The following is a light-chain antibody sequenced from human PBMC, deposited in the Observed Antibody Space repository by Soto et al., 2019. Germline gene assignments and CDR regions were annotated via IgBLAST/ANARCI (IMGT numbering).Light chain of an antibody. J-gene: IGKJ1*01. V-gene: IGKV3-15*01. Sequence: EIVMTQSTATLSVSPGERATLSCRASQSMSTNLAWYQQRPGQAPRLLIYGASTRATGIPARFSGSGSGTDFTLTISSLQSEDFAVYYCQQYNNWPPRGTFGQGTKVDIK. CDR3: QQYNNWPPRGT. CDR1: QSMSTN. CDR2: GAS.